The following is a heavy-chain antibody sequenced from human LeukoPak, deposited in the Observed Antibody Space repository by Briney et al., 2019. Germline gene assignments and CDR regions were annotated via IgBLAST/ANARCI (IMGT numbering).Heavy chain of an antibody. Sequence: GGSLRLSCAASGFAFSSYSMNWVRQAPGKGLEWVSSISSSSDYIYYADSLKGRFTISRDNAKNSLFLQMNSLRAEDTAVYYCVRDFPGSSSVDYWGQGTLVTVSS. J-gene: IGHJ4*02. V-gene: IGHV3-21*01. CDR2: ISSSSDYI. CDR3: VRDFPGSSSVDY. CDR1: GFAFSSYS. D-gene: IGHD6-6*01.